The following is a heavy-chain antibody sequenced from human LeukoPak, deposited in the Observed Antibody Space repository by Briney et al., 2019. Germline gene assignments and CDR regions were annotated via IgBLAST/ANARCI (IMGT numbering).Heavy chain of an antibody. CDR2: ISGSGGST. V-gene: IGHV3-23*01. CDR3: AKDLRSLYYDSSGNIGLFDY. D-gene: IGHD3-22*01. Sequence: GGSLRLSCAASGFTFSSYGMSWVRQAPGKGLEWVSAISGSGGSTYYADSVKGRFTISRDNSKNTLYLQMNSLRAEDTAVYYCAKDLRSLYYDSSGNIGLFDYWGQGTLVTVSS. J-gene: IGHJ4*02. CDR1: GFTFSSYG.